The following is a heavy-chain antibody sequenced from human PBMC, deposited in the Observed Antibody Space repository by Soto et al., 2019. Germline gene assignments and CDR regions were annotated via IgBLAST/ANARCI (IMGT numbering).Heavy chain of an antibody. J-gene: IGHJ4*02. CDR1: GFNFGSYA. Sequence: EVQLLESGGGLIQPGGSLRLSCAASGFNFGSYAMNWVRQAPGKGLEWVSGISDSSTTTYYSHYVKGRFTISRDNSQKTLYMQMNSLRVEDTAVYYCAREPGSTWYYFDYWGQGTLVTVSS. D-gene: IGHD6-13*01. V-gene: IGHV3-23*01. CDR3: AREPGSTWYYFDY. CDR2: ISDSSTTT.